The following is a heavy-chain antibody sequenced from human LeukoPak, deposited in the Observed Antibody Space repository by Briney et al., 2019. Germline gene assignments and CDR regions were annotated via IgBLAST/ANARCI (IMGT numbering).Heavy chain of an antibody. Sequence: SETLSLTCTVSGGSISSYYWSWIRQPPGKGLEWIGSIYYSGSTNYNPSLKSRVTISVDTSKNQFSLKLSSVTAADTAMYYCARLFGDPGGGYWGQGTLVTVSS. CDR2: IYYSGST. CDR1: GGSISSYY. D-gene: IGHD3-16*01. CDR3: ARLFGDPGGGY. J-gene: IGHJ4*02. V-gene: IGHV4-59*08.